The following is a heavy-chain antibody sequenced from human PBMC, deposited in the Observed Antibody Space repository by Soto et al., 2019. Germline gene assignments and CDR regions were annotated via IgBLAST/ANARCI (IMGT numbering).Heavy chain of an antibody. CDR3: ARSGPYDSSGYYYGGCDY. J-gene: IGHJ4*02. CDR2: ISSSSIYI. D-gene: IGHD3-22*01. CDR1: GFIFSSYG. Sequence: GGSLRLSCAASGFIFSSYGIHWVRQAPGKGLEWVSAISSSSIYIYYADSVKGRFTISRDNAKNSLYLQMNSLRAEDTAVYYCARSGPYDSSGYYYGGCDYWGQGTLVTVSS. V-gene: IGHV3-21*01.